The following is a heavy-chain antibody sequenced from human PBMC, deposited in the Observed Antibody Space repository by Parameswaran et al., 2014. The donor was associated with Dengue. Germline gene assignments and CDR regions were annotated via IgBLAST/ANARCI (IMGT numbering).Heavy chain of an antibody. V-gene: IGHV1-18*01. CDR3: ARETALVYYYYGSGSSPYYFDY. Sequence: WVRQAPGQGLEWMGWISAYNGNTNYAQKLQGRVTMTTDTSTSTAYMELRSLRSDDTAVYYCARETALVYYYYGSGSSPYYFDYWGQGTLVTVSS. J-gene: IGHJ4*02. CDR2: ISAYNGNT. D-gene: IGHD3-10*01.